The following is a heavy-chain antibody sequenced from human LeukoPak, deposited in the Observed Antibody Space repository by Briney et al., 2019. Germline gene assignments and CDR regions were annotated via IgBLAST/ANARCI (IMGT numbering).Heavy chain of an antibody. V-gene: IGHV3-9*01. D-gene: IGHD6-13*01. Sequence: GGSLRLSCAASGFTVSSNYVSWVRQAPGKGLEWVSGISWNSGSIGYADSVKGRFTISRDNAKNSLYLQMNSLRAEDTALYYCAKEAAAGTGFDYWGQGTLVTVSS. J-gene: IGHJ4*02. CDR3: AKEAAAGTGFDY. CDR1: GFTVSSNY. CDR2: ISWNSGSI.